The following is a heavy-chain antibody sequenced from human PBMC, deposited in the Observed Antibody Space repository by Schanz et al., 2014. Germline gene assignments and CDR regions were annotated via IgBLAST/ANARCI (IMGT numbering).Heavy chain of an antibody. Sequence: QVQLVESGGGVVRPGGSLRLSCAGSGFTFSDHFMDWVRQAPGKGLEWVANIGYDGSEKYYVDSVKGRFTISRDNSKDTLYLQMSGLTPEDTAVYYCARGPIPIQGVPMDFWGQGTLVTVSS. D-gene: IGHD3-10*01. J-gene: IGHJ4*02. CDR1: GFTFSDHF. CDR3: ARGPIPIQGVPMDF. V-gene: IGHV3-33*08. CDR2: IGYDGSEK.